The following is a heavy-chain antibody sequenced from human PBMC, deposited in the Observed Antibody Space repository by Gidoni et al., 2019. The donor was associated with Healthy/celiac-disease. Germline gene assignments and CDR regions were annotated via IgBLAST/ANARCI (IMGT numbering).Heavy chain of an antibody. J-gene: IGHJ6*03. Sequence: HVQLLQSGAAVKKPGSSVQVPCQASGSTFSTYTISWGRQAPGQGLEWRGRIIPILGIANDEQKFQGRVKITEDKATSTAYRELSSLRSEDKAVYYCARGFGGGSYYYYYMDVWGKGTTVTVSS. V-gene: IGHV1-69*02. CDR2: IIPILGIA. CDR3: ARGFGGGSYYYYYMDV. D-gene: IGHD2-15*01. CDR1: GSTFSTYT.